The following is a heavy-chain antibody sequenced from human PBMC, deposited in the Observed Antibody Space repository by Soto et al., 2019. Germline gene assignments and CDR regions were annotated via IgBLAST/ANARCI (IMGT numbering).Heavy chain of an antibody. CDR1: GFTFSDYA. CDR2: MSDDGNIE. CDR3: ATCSAGRCYGALGGTLDYYGMDV. Sequence: QVQLVESGGGVVQPGRSLRLSCAASGFTFSDYAMHWVRQAPGKGLEWVAVMSDDGNIEFNGDYVKGRFTISRDNSKKMLYLEMNSLRPEDTAVYYCATCSAGRCYGALGGTLDYYGMDVWGQGTTVTVSS. V-gene: IGHV3-30*04. D-gene: IGHD2-15*01. J-gene: IGHJ6*02.